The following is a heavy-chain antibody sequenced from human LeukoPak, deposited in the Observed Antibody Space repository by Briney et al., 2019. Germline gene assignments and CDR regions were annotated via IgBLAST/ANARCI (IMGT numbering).Heavy chain of an antibody. V-gene: IGHV3-11*04. D-gene: IGHD1-26*01. Sequence: KSGGSLRLSFAASGFTFSDHYMSWIRQAPGKGLEWVSYIDSSGRALYYADSVKGRFTISRDNAKNSLFLQMNSLRVEDTAVYYCVRDDGATKPCWGQGTLVTVSS. CDR1: GFTFSDHY. J-gene: IGHJ4*02. CDR2: IDSSGRAL. CDR3: VRDDGATKPC.